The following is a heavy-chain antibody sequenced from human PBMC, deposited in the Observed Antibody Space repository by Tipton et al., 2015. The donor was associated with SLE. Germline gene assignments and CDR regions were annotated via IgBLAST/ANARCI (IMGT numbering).Heavy chain of an antibody. D-gene: IGHD3-10*01. J-gene: IGHJ5*02. CDR3: ARGEGYYGSGSYQGWFDP. V-gene: IGHV4-39*07. CDR2: IYYRGST. Sequence: TLSLTCTVSGGSIGSSNYYWAWIRQPPGKGLEWIGNIYYRGSTYYNPSLKSRVTIPVDTSKNQFSLKLDSVTAADTAVYYCARGEGYYGSGSYQGWFDPWGQGTLVTVSS. CDR1: GGSIGSSNYY.